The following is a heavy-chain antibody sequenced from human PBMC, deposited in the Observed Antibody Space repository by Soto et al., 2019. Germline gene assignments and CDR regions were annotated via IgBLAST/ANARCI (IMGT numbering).Heavy chain of an antibody. J-gene: IGHJ5*02. CDR2: LIPIFGTA. Sequence: QVQLVQSGAEVKKPGSSVKVSCKASGGTFNNNGVTWVRQAPGQGLEWMGGLIPIFGTASYARTFQGRARIFAHESTSTADMDLASLRSEDTAVYYCATERKHFDRSVYAGIRLFEPWGQGSLGRDSS. CDR3: ATERKHFDRSVYAGIRLFEP. V-gene: IGHV1-69*01. D-gene: IGHD1-20*01. CDR1: GGTFNNNG.